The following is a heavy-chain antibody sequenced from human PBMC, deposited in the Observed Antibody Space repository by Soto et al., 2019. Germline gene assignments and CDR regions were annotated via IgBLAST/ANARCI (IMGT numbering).Heavy chain of an antibody. CDR2: IYHSGST. D-gene: IGHD5-12*01. CDR1: GGSISSGGYS. J-gene: IGHJ6*02. V-gene: IGHV4-30-2*01. Sequence: QLQLQESGSGLVKPSQTLSLTCAVSGGSISSGGYSWSWIRQPPGKGLEWIGYIYHSGSTYYNPSLQSRGTITVDRSKNQFSLKLSSVTAADTAVYYCARVARESNYYYGMDVWGQGTTVTVSS. CDR3: ARVARESNYYYGMDV.